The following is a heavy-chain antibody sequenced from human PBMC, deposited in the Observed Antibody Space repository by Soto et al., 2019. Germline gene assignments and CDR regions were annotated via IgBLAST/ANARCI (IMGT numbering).Heavy chain of an antibody. V-gene: IGHV1-69*04. CDR2: IIPILGIA. CDR1: GYTFTGYY. J-gene: IGHJ4*02. D-gene: IGHD5-12*01. CDR3: ARDLGSGYDPGDY. Sequence: GASVKVSCKASGYTFTGYYMHWVRQAPGQGLEWMGRIIPILGIANYAQKFQGRVTITADKSTSTAYMELSSLRSEDTAVYYCARDLGSGYDPGDYWGQGTLVTVSS.